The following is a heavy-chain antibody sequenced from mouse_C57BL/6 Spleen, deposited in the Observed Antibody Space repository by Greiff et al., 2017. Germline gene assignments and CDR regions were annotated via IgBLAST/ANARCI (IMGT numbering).Heavy chain of an antibody. CDR3: ARPTYYSNYRYFDV. V-gene: IGHV5-6*01. CDR2: ISSGGSYT. J-gene: IGHJ1*03. CDR1: GFTFSSYG. D-gene: IGHD2-5*01. Sequence: EVKLVESGGDLVKPGGSLKLSCAASGFTFSSYGMSWVRQTPDKRLEWVATISSGGSYTYYPDSVKGRFTISRDNAKNTLHLQMSSLKSEDTAMYYCARPTYYSNYRYFDVWGTGTTVTVSS.